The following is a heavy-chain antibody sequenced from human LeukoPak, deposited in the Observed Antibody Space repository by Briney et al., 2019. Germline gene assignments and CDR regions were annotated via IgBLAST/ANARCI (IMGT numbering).Heavy chain of an antibody. CDR1: GGSFSGFY. D-gene: IGHD5-24*01. CDR2: VNHSRGT. CDR3: ARGLGEGYPDS. V-gene: IGHV4-34*01. J-gene: IGHJ4*02. Sequence: PSETLSLTSAVHGGSFSGFYWTWMRQPPGKGPEWIGEVNHSRGTNYNPSLKSRVTISEDTSKNQFSLNLTSVTAADTAVYYCARGLGEGYPDSWGQGTLDTVSS.